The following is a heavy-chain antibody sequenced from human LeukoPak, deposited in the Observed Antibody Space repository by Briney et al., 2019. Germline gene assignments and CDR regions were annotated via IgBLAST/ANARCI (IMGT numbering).Heavy chain of an antibody. CDR2: INHSGSP. CDR1: GGSLSGYY. J-gene: IGHJ4*02. D-gene: IGHD2-15*01. CDR3: ARGPVCRRLLLSVSRRGGYFDY. Sequence: PSETLSLTCGVYGGSLSGYYWSWIRQPPEKGLEWIGEINHSGSPNYNPSLKSRVTISADTSQNQFSLKLSSVTAADTAVYYCARGPVCRRLLLSVSRRGGYFDYWGQGILVTVSS. V-gene: IGHV4-34*01.